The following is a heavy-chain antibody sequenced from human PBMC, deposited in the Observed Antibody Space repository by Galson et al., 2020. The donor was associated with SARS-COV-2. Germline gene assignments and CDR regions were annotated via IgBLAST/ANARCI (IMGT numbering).Heavy chain of an antibody. Sequence: SETLSLTCAVYGGSFSGYFWSWIRQPPGKGLEWIGEVNHSGSTNYNPSLKNRVTISVDTSKNQFSLKLSSVTAADTAVYYCARGLDGTGRFNGWDYWGQGTLVTVSS. V-gene: IGHV4-34*01. CDR1: GGSFSGYF. J-gene: IGHJ4*02. CDR2: VNHSGST. CDR3: ARGLDGTGRFNGWDY. D-gene: IGHD2-8*02.